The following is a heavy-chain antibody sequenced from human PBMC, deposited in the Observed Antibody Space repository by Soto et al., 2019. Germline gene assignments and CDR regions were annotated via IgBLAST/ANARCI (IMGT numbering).Heavy chain of an antibody. Sequence: QVQLVQSGAEVKKPGSSVKVSCKASGGTFSSYAISWVRQAPGQGLEWMGGIIPIFGTANYAQKFKGRVTITADESTSTAYMELSSLRSEDTAVYYCAREEVTMVRGPSYYGMDVWGQGTTVTVSS. CDR1: GGTFSSYA. V-gene: IGHV1-69*01. J-gene: IGHJ6*02. CDR3: AREEVTMVRGPSYYGMDV. D-gene: IGHD3-10*01. CDR2: IIPIFGTA.